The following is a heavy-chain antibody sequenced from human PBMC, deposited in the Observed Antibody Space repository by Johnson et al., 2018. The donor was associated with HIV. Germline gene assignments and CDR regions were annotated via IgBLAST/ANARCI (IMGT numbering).Heavy chain of an antibody. V-gene: IGHV3-66*02. Sequence: VQLVESGGGLVQPGGSLRLSCAASGFTVSSNYMSWVRQAPGKGLEWVSVIYSGGSTYYADSVKGRFTISRDNSKNTLYLKMNSLRAEDTAVYYCARDPAIRWSEWDSSGYYSPDAFDIWGQGTMVTVSS. J-gene: IGHJ3*02. D-gene: IGHD3-22*01. CDR2: IYSGGST. CDR3: ARDPAIRWSEWDSSGYYSPDAFDI. CDR1: GFTVSSNY.